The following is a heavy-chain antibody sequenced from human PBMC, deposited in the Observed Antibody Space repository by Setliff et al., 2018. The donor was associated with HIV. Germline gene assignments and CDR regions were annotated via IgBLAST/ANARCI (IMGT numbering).Heavy chain of an antibody. CDR1: GFSFGSHS. D-gene: IGHD3-10*01. CDR2: ISGNAANT. J-gene: IGHJ4*02. Sequence: PGGSLRLSCAASGFSFGSHSMAWVRQAPGKGLEWVSGISGNAANTYYGDSVKGRFTISRDNSKNTVYLQMNSLRADDTAVYYCAKRDYSSSHDHYPLFDFWGQGTLVTVSS. CDR3: AKRDYSSSHDHYPLFDF. V-gene: IGHV3-23*01.